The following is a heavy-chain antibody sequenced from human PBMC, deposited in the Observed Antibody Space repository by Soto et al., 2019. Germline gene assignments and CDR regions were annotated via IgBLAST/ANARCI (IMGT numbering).Heavy chain of an antibody. D-gene: IGHD6-19*01. J-gene: IGHJ3*02. CDR3: ARHRSQWLSVGEHEGFDI. V-gene: IGHV5-51*01. CDR1: GGSFNSFVTYW. Sequence: GASVKVSCKASGGSFNSFVTYWIGWVRQMPGKGLEWMGIIYPGNSETKYSPPFQGQVTFSVDKSNSTAYLQWSTLKASDTATYYCARHRSQWLSVGEHEGFDIWGLGTRVTVS. CDR2: IYPGNSET.